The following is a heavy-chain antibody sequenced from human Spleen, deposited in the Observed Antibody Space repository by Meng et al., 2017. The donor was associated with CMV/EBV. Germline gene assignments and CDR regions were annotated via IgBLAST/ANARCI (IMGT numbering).Heavy chain of an antibody. J-gene: IGHJ4*02. V-gene: IGHV3-23*01. Sequence: GESLKISCAASGFTFSSYWMHWVRQAPGKGLVWVSTISASGGSTYYADSVRGRFTISRDTSKNTLNLQMNSLRAEDTGVYYCARVILNSNVMMIASDYWGQGTLVTVSS. D-gene: IGHD2-21*01. CDR2: ISASGGST. CDR1: GFTFSSYW. CDR3: ARVILNSNVMMIASDY.